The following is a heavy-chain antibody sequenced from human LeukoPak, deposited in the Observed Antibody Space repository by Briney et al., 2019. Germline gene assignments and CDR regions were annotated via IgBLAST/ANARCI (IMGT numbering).Heavy chain of an antibody. V-gene: IGHV4-38-2*01. Sequence: SGTLSLTCAVSGYSISSGYYWGWIRQPPGKGLEWIGSIYHSGSTYYNPSLKSRVTISVDTSKNQFSLKLSSVTAADTAVYYCARGGVITFGGVIDYWGQGTLVTVSS. D-gene: IGHD3-16*02. CDR1: GYSISSGYY. CDR3: ARGGVITFGGVIDY. CDR2: IYHSGST. J-gene: IGHJ4*02.